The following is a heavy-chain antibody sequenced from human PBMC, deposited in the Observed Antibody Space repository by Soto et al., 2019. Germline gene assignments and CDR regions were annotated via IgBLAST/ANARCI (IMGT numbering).Heavy chain of an antibody. D-gene: IGHD6-19*01. Sequence: GGSLRLSCAASGFTFSSYGMHWVRQAPGKGLEWVAVIWYDGSNKYYADSVKGRFTISRDNSKNTLYLQMNSLRAEDTAVYYCARSIQWHGMDVWGQGTTVTVSS. CDR1: GFTFSSYG. V-gene: IGHV3-33*01. CDR2: IWYDGSNK. J-gene: IGHJ6*02. CDR3: ARSIQWHGMDV.